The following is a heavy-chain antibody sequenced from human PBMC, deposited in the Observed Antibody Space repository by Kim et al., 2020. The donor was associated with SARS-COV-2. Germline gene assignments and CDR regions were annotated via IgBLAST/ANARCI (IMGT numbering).Heavy chain of an antibody. CDR2: IYYSGST. Sequence: SQTLSLTCTVSGGSISSYYWSWIRQPPGKGLEWIGYIYYSGSTNYNPSLKSRVTISVDTSTNQFSLKLSSVTAADTAVYYCARHEAPGDSGSYSDDYWFDPWGQGTLVTVSS. J-gene: IGHJ5*02. V-gene: IGHV4-59*08. CDR3: ARHEAPGDSGSYSDDYWFDP. D-gene: IGHD1-26*01. CDR1: GGSISSYY.